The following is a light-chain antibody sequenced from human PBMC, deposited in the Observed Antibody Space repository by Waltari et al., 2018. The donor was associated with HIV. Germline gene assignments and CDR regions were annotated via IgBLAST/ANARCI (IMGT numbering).Light chain of an antibody. CDR2: EVN. CDR1: SSDVGSYNR. V-gene: IGLV2-18*01. CDR3: SLYTGTTNVL. J-gene: IGLJ2*01. Sequence: GQSVSISCTGSSSDVGSYNRVSWYQQPPGTAPKLIIYEVNNRPSVVPDRFSGSQSGNTASLTISGLQAEDEADYYCSLYTGTTNVLFGGGTKLTVL.